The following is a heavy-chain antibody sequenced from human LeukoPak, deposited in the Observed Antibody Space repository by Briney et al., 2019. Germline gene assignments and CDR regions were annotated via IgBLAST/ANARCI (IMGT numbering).Heavy chain of an antibody. CDR1: GGSISSSSYY. CDR3: ARVQWYDILTGYPWGFDY. D-gene: IGHD3-9*01. J-gene: IGHJ4*02. CDR2: IYYSGST. V-gene: IGHV4-39*07. Sequence: PSETLSLTCTVSGGSISSSSYYWGWIRQPPGKGLEWIGSIYYSGSTYYNPSLKSRVTISVDTSKNQFSLKLSSVTAADTAVYYCARVQWYDILTGYPWGFDYWGQGTLVTVSS.